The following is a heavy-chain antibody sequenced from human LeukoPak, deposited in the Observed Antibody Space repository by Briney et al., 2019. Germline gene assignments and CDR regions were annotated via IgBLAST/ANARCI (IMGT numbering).Heavy chain of an antibody. CDR1: GYTFTSYF. Sequence: ASVTVPCKASGYTFTSYFMHWVRQAPGQGLEWMGVVNPSSGSTTYSQKFQGRVTMTRDTSTSTVYMDLGSLRSEDTAVYYCARAVGPRGGNWFDPWGQGTLVTVSS. CDR2: VNPSSGST. V-gene: IGHV1-46*01. CDR3: ARAVGPRGGNWFDP. D-gene: IGHD4-23*01. J-gene: IGHJ5*02.